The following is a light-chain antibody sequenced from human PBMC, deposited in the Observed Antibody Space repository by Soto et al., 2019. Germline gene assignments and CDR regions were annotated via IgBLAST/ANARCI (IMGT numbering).Light chain of an antibody. CDR2: GNS. CDR1: SSNIGAGYD. V-gene: IGLV1-40*01. CDR3: QSYDSSLSGSSV. Sequence: QSVLTQPPSVSGAPGQRVTISCTGSSSNIGAGYDVHWYQQLPGTAPKPLNYGNSNRPSGVPDRFSGSKSGTSASLAITWLQAEDEADYYCQSYDSSLSGSSVFGTGTKSPS. J-gene: IGLJ1*01.